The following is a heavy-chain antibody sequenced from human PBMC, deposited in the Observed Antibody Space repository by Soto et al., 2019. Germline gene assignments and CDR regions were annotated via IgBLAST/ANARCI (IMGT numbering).Heavy chain of an antibody. Sequence: GGSLRLSCEASGFTFSDFGMSWVRQIPGKGLEWVSTVNNDGRHTHYADSVEGRFTISRDNSKNTLYLHMGSLRAEDTAIYYCAKDAGNEESLFDYWGQGTLVTVSS. CDR1: GFTFSDFG. J-gene: IGHJ4*02. CDR3: AKDAGNEESLFDY. V-gene: IGHV3-23*01. CDR2: VNNDGRHT.